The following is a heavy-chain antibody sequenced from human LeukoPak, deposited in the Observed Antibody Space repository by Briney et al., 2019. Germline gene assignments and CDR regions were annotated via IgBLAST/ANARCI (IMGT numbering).Heavy chain of an antibody. CDR2: VYYSGST. V-gene: IGHV4-39*07. CDR1: SGSVSTSSYY. CDR3: ARGGAARLHFQN. J-gene: IGHJ1*01. D-gene: IGHD6-6*01. Sequence: SETLSLTCTVSSGSVSTSSYYWGWIRQPPGKGLEWIESVYYSGSTYYNPSLKSRVTISVDTSKNQFSLNLNSVTAADTAVYYCARGGAARLHFQNWGQGTLVTVSS.